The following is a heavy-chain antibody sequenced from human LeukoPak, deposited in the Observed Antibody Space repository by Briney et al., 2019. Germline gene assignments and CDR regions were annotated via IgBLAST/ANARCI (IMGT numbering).Heavy chain of an antibody. D-gene: IGHD5-18*01. V-gene: IGHV4-39*07. CDR1: GGSIRSSSYN. CDR3: AREARGMIQPVDY. CDR2: IYYSGST. Sequence: SETLSLTCTVSGGSIRSSSYNWGWIRQPPGKGLEWIGSIYYSGSTYYNPSLKSRVTISVDTSKNQFSLKLSSVTAADTAVYYCAREARGMIQPVDYWGQGTLVTVSS. J-gene: IGHJ4*02.